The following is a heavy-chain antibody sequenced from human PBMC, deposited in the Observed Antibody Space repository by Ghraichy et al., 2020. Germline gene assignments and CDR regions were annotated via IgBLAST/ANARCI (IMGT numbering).Heavy chain of an antibody. CDR3: ARKYSSSSSLGF. CDR2: VNPNSGGT. J-gene: IGHJ4*02. V-gene: IGHV1-2*02. CDR1: GYTFTGSS. Sequence: ASVKVSCKASGYTFTGSSMHWVRQAPGQGPEWMGWVNPNSGGTNYAQTFQGRVTMTLDTSISTAYLELSSLTSDDTAVYYCARKYSSSSSLGFCGQGTLVTVS. D-gene: IGHD6-6*01.